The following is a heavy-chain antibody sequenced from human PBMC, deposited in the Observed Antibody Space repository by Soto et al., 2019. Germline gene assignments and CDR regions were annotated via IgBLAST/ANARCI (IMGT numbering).Heavy chain of an antibody. CDR1: GYIFTGYY. Sequence: QVQLVQSGAEVRKPGASVKVSCKGSGYIFTGYYMNWVRQAPGQGLEWMGWINPNSGATNYAQKFQGKVTMTRDTSLRTAYMELSILTSDDTAVYSCARGGSASSSSSWFDPGGQGTPVPVSS. V-gene: IGHV1-2*02. D-gene: IGHD6-6*01. CDR2: INPNSGAT. J-gene: IGHJ5*02. CDR3: ARGGSASSSSSWFDP.